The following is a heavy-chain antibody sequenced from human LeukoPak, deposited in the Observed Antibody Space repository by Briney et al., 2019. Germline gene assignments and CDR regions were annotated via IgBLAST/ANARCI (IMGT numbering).Heavy chain of an antibody. CDR1: GGSFSGYY. J-gene: IGHJ5*02. Sequence: SETLSLTCAVYGGSFSGYYWSWIRQPPGKGLEWIGEINHSGSTNYNPSLKSRVTISEDTSKNQFSLKLSSVTAADTAVYYCARGRRYCSSTSCYGIGWFDPWGQGTLVTVSS. D-gene: IGHD2-2*01. CDR2: INHSGST. V-gene: IGHV4-34*01. CDR3: ARGRRYCSSTSCYGIGWFDP.